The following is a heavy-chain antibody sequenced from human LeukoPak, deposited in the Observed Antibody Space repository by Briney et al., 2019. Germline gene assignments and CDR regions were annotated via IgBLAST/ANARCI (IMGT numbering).Heavy chain of an antibody. V-gene: IGHV3-30*03. D-gene: IGHD2-2*01. CDR3: ARPYCSSTSCYPPYYGMDV. CDR1: GFTFSSYG. Sequence: PGGSLRLSCAASGFTFSSYGMHWVRQAPGKGLEWVAVISYDGSNKYYADSVKGRFTISRDNSKNTLYLQMNSLRAEDTAVYYCARPYCSSTSCYPPYYGMDVWGQGTTVTVSS. J-gene: IGHJ6*02. CDR2: ISYDGSNK.